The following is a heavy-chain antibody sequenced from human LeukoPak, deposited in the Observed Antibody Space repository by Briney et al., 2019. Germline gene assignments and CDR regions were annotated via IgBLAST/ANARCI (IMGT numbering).Heavy chain of an antibody. J-gene: IGHJ3*02. Sequence: PGGSLRLSCAASGFTFSSYSMNWVRQAPGKGLEWGSSISSSSSYIYYADSVKGRFTISRDNAKNSLYLQMNSLRAEDTAVYYCARDHIVVVTAIGAFDIWGQGTMVTVSS. CDR2: ISSSSSYI. D-gene: IGHD2-21*02. CDR3: ARDHIVVVTAIGAFDI. CDR1: GFTFSSYS. V-gene: IGHV3-21*01.